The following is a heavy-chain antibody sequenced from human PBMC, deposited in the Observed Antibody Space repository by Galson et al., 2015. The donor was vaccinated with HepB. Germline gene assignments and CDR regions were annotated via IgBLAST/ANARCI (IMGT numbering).Heavy chain of an antibody. CDR2: ISSSSSYI. Sequence: SLRLSCAASGFTLSSYSMNWVRQAPGKGLEWVSSISSSSSYIYYADSVKGRFTISRDNAKNSLYLQMNSLRAEDTAVYYCAREVGYCSSTSCSMDDYWGQGTLVTVSS. CDR1: GFTLSSYS. CDR3: AREVGYCSSTSCSMDDY. V-gene: IGHV3-21*01. J-gene: IGHJ4*02. D-gene: IGHD2-2*01.